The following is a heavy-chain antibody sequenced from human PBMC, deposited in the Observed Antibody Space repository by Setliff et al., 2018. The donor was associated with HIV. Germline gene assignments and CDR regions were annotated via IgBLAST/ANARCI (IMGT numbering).Heavy chain of an antibody. Sequence: SETLSLTCAVXXGSCGGAYWKWIRQPQGKGLRWVGEINHRVSTKYNPSLKRRXXXXXXTSKKQFSLKLSSVTAADTAVYYCARGFSGHYSFTGYMDVWGKGTXXTVSS. CDR2: INHRVST. CDR1: XGSCGGAY. D-gene: IGHD3-22*01. CDR3: ARGFSGHYSFTGYMDV. J-gene: IGHJ6*03. V-gene: IGHV4-34*01.